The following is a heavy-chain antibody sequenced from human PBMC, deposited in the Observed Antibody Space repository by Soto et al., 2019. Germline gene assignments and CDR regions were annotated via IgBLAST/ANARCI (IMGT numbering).Heavy chain of an antibody. CDR1: GFTVSSNY. V-gene: IGHV3-53*01. CDR2: IYSGGST. J-gene: IGHJ6*02. CDR3: AREKILTGKSGYYYYYGMDV. Sequence: PGGSLRLSCAASGFTVSSNYMSWVRQAPGKGLEWVSVIYSGGSTYYADSVKGRFTISRDNSKNTLYLQMNSLRAEDTAVYYCAREKILTGKSGYYYYYGMDVWGQGTTVTV. D-gene: IGHD3-9*01.